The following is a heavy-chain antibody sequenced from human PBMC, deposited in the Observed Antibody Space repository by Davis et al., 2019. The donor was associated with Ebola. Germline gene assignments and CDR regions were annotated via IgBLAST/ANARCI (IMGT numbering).Heavy chain of an antibody. V-gene: IGHV3-33*01. Sequence: GESLKISCAASEFIFSSYGMHWVRQAPGRRLEWVAFIWYDGSREVYADSVKGRFTISRDTPKNMVFLQMNSLRDDDTAVYYCARALGGNAVNYGMDVWGQGTTVTVSS. CDR1: EFIFSSYG. CDR2: IWYDGSRE. J-gene: IGHJ6*02. CDR3: ARALGGNAVNYGMDV. D-gene: IGHD4-23*01.